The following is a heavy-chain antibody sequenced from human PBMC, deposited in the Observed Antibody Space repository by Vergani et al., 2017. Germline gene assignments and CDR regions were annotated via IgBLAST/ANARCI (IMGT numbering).Heavy chain of an antibody. J-gene: IGHJ5*02. CDR1: GYSITSGYY. D-gene: IGHD3-10*01. CDR3: VRTVALWFGETKDGGWFDP. V-gene: IGHV4-38-2*01. CDR2: IYHTGSA. Sequence: QVQLLESGPGLLKPSETLSLTCSVSGYSITSGYYWGWIRQPPGRGLEWIGSIYHTGSAYYNPSLKSRVTVSVDTSKNQAFLKLNSVTAADTAVYYCVRTVALWFGETKDGGWFDPWGQGALVAVTS.